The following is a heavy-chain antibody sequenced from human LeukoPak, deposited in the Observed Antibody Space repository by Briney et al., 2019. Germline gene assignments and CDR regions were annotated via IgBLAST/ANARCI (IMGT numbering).Heavy chain of an antibody. Sequence: GGSLRLSCAASRFTLGTYWMTWVRQGPGKGLEWVANIKQDGSEKYYVDSVKGRFIVSRDNAKNSLFLQMNSLRAEDTGVYYCARGGGLDVWGQGATVTVSS. CDR2: IKQDGSEK. CDR3: ARGGGLDV. V-gene: IGHV3-7*04. CDR1: RFTLGTYW. J-gene: IGHJ6*02.